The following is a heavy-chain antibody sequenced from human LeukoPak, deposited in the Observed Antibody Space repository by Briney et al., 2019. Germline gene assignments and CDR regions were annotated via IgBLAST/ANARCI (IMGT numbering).Heavy chain of an antibody. Sequence: GGSLRLSCVGSGFTVSDNYMNWVRQTPGKGLEWVSVIYTTEQTYYADSVKGRFTISRNNSKNTVYLQMNGLRAEDTAVYYCAARHYYYDTNGDDYWGQGTLVTVSS. J-gene: IGHJ4*02. CDR1: GFTVSDNY. CDR3: AARHYYYDTNGDDY. D-gene: IGHD3-22*01. V-gene: IGHV3-53*01. CDR2: IYTTEQT.